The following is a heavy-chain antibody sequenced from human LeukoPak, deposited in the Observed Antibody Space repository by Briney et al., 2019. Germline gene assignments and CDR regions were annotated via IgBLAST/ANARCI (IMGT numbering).Heavy chain of an antibody. V-gene: IGHV3-30*18. J-gene: IGHJ4*02. CDR1: GSTFSSYG. Sequence: GRSLRLSCAASGSTFSSYGMHSVRQALGKGLEWVAVISYDGSNKYYADSVKGRFTISRDNSKNTLYLQMNSLRAEDTAVYYCAKDYIYSGYDDYGAENFDYWGQGTLVTVSS. CDR2: ISYDGSNK. D-gene: IGHD5-12*01. CDR3: AKDYIYSGYDDYGAENFDY.